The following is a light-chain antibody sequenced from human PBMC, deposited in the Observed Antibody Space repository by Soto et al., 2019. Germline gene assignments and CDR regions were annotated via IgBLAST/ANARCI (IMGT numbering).Light chain of an antibody. CDR2: AAS. Sequence: AIQMTQSPSSLSASVGDRVTITCRASQGIRNDLGWYQQKPGKAPKLLIYAASRLQSGVPSRYSGSGSGTEFTLTISSLQPEDCATYYCLQDYNYSLTFGGGTKVEIK. J-gene: IGKJ4*01. V-gene: IGKV1-6*01. CDR3: LQDYNYSLT. CDR1: QGIRND.